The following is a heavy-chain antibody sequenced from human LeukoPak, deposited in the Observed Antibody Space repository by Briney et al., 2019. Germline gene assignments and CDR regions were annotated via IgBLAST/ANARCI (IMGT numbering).Heavy chain of an antibody. CDR2: IYYSGST. CDR3: ARVTGYMIEDYFDY. V-gene: IGHV4-39*07. Sequence: PSETLSLTCTVSGGSISSSSYYWGWIRQPPGKGLEWIGGIYYSGSTYYNPSLKSRVTISVKTSKNQFSLKLSSVTAADTAVYYCARVTGYMIEDYFDYWGQGTLVTVSS. D-gene: IGHD3-22*01. CDR1: GGSISSSSYY. J-gene: IGHJ4*02.